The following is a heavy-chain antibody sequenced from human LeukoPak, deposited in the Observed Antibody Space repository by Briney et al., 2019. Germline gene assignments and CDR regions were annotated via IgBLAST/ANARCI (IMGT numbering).Heavy chain of an antibody. D-gene: IGHD3-10*01. V-gene: IGHV3-48*01. CDR3: ASSGSLDY. CDR1: GFTFSSYS. J-gene: IGHJ4*02. CDR2: ISSSSTI. Sequence: GGSLRLSCAASGFTFSSYSMNWVRQAPGKGLEWVSYISSSSTIYYADSVKGRFTISRDNAKNSLYLQMNSLRAEDTAAYYCASSGSLDYWGQGTLVTVSS.